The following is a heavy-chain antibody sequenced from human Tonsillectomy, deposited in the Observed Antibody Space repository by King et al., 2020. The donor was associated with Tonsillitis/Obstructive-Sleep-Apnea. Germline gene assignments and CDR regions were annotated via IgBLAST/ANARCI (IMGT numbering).Heavy chain of an antibody. J-gene: IGHJ4*02. Sequence: VQLVESGGGVVQPGRSLRLSCAASGFTFSSYGMHWVRQAPGKGLEWVAVIWYDGSNKYYADSVKGRFTISRDNSKNTQYLQMNSLGAEDTAVYYCARDRRGPGEYWGQGTLVTVSS. CDR3: ARDRRGPGEY. D-gene: IGHD2-2*01. CDR2: IWYDGSNK. V-gene: IGHV3-33*01. CDR1: GFTFSSYG.